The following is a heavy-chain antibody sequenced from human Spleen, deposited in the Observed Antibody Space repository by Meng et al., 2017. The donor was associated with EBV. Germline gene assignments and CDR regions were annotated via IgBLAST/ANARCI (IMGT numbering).Heavy chain of an antibody. CDR1: GGSISTSSFY. J-gene: IGHJ4*02. Sequence: PQRQASGPGLVTPSETLSLTCTVSGGSISTSSFYWGWIRQPPGKGLEWIGTIHYSGNTFYNPSLKSRVTISVDTSKNQFSLKLSSVTVADTAVYYCARGKIDWGQGTLVPVS. D-gene: IGHD2-21*01. V-gene: IGHV4-39*07. CDR3: ARGKID. CDR2: IHYSGNT.